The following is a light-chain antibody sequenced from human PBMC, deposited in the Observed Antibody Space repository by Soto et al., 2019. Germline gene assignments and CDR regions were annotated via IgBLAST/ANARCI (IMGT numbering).Light chain of an antibody. J-gene: IGKJ1*01. V-gene: IGKV3-20*01. CDR1: QSVPNSR. CDR2: DTS. Sequence: EIVLTQSPDTLSLSPGERATLSCRASQSVPNSRLAWYQQKPGQAPSLVISDTSIRATGIPDRFSGSGSGTDFSLIIGRLEHEDFEVYTCQQYGASPWTLGQGTKVDIK. CDR3: QQYGASPWT.